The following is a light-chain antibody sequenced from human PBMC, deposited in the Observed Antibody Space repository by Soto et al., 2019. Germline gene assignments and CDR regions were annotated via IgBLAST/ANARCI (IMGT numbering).Light chain of an antibody. CDR1: QSVSIY. Sequence: EIVLTQSPATLSLSPGERATLSCRASQSVSIYLAWYQQKPGQAPRLLIYGASTRAAGAPARFSGSGSGTDFTLTISSLQSEDSAIYYCQQYHSWPLTFGQGTKVDI. V-gene: IGKV3-15*01. CDR3: QQYHSWPLT. J-gene: IGKJ1*01. CDR2: GAS.